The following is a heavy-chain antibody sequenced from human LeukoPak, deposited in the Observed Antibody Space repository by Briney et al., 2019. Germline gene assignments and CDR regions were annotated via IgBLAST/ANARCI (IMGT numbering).Heavy chain of an antibody. CDR3: ARFNWGGYYFDS. CDR2: VYYSGST. D-gene: IGHD7-27*01. J-gene: IGHJ4*02. Sequence: PSETLSLTCTVSNGSITSHYWSWIRQSPGQGPEWIGYVYYSGSTSYNPSLKSRVTVSMDTSKKRFSLIMKSVTGADTAVYFCARFNWGGYYFDSWGQGALVTVSS. V-gene: IGHV4-59*08. CDR1: NGSITSHY.